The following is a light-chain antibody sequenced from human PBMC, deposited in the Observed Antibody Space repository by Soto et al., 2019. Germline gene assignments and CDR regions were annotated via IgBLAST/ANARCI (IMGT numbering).Light chain of an antibody. CDR1: QSISSW. CDR3: QQYNSYFT. J-gene: IGKJ3*01. CDR2: DAS. Sequence: DIQMTQSPSTLSASVGDRVTITCRASQSISSWLAWYQQKPGKAPKLLIYDASSLEGGVPSRFSGSGSGTEFTLTISSLQPDDFANYYCQQYNSYFTFGPGTKVDIK. V-gene: IGKV1-5*01.